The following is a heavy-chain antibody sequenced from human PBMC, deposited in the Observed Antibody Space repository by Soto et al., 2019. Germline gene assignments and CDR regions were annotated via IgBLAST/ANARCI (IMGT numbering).Heavy chain of an antibody. V-gene: IGHV3-23*01. D-gene: IGHD6-19*01. J-gene: IGHJ4*02. CDR1: GFTFSSSA. CDR2: ITASGGGS. Sequence: GGSLRLSCAASGFTFSSSAMSWVRQAPGKGLEWVSAITASGGGSYYADSVKGRFTLSRDNSKSTLYLQMNSLRAEDTAIYYCAKSLAVAGKVDFDYWGQGTLVTVSS. CDR3: AKSLAVAGKVDFDY.